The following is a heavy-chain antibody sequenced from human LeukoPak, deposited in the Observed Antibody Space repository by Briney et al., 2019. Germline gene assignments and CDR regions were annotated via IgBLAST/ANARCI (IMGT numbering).Heavy chain of an antibody. CDR2: IYPGDSDT. V-gene: IGHV5-51*01. CDR3: ARSNYYDSSGYYYAGY. J-gene: IGHJ4*02. D-gene: IGHD3-22*01. Sequence: GESLKISCKGSGYIFTSYWIGWVRQLPGKGLEWMGIIYPGDSDTRYSPSFQGQVTISADKSISTAYLQWSSLKASDTAMYYCARSNYYDSSGYYYAGYWGQGTLVTVSS. CDR1: GYIFTSYW.